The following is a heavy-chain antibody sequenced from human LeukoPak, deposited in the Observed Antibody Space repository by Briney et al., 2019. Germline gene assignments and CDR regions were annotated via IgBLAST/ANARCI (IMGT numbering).Heavy chain of an antibody. J-gene: IGHJ4*02. D-gene: IGHD5-12*01. V-gene: IGHV4-4*07. CDR3: AREGYGGGFDD. CDR2: IYTSGST. CDR1: GGSISSYY. Sequence: SETLSLTCTVSGGSISSYYWSWIRQPAGKGLEWIGRIYTSGSTNYNPSLKSRVTMSVDTSKNQFSLQLNSVTPDDTAVYHCAREGYGGGFDDWGQGTLVTVST.